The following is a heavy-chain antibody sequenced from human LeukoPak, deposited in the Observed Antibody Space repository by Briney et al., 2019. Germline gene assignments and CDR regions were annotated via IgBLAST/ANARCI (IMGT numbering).Heavy chain of an antibody. D-gene: IGHD3-10*01. J-gene: IGHJ4*02. CDR3: ARTLNYYGSGNFDY. Sequence: SSETLSLTCTVSGGSISSYYWSWIRQPPGKGLEWIGYIYYSGSTNYNPSLKSRVTISVDTSKNQFSLELSSVTAADTAVYYCARTLNYYGSGNFDYWGQGTLVTVSS. CDR2: IYYSGST. V-gene: IGHV4-59*01. CDR1: GGSISSYY.